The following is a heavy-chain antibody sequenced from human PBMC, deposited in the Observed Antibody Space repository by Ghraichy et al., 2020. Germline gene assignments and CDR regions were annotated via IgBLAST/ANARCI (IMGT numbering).Heavy chain of an antibody. CDR1: GGSFSGYY. V-gene: IGHV4-34*01. CDR2: INHSGST. D-gene: IGHD2-2*01. Sequence: SETLSLTCAVYGGSFSGYYWSWIRQPPGKGLEWIGEINHSGSTNYNPSLKSRVTISVDTSKNQFSLKLSSVTAADTAVYYCARGPLRKYQLFPFDYWGQGTLVTVSS. J-gene: IGHJ4*02. CDR3: ARGPLRKYQLFPFDY.